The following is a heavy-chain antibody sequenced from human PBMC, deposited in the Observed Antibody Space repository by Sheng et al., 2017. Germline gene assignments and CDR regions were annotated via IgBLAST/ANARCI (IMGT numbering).Heavy chain of an antibody. V-gene: IGHV3-66*01. CDR2: IYPGGSS. CDR1: GFVVSATY. CDR3: ARARGFQSRDEGSWYFDL. J-gene: IGHJ2*01. Sequence: EVQLVESGGGLVPPGGSLRLSCAASGFVVSATYINWVRQAPGMGLEWVSVIYPGGSSFYSDSVKGRFTFSRDESKNTLSLQMDSLRAGDTGVYYCARARGFQSRDEGSWYFDLWGRGT. D-gene: IGHD2-21*01.